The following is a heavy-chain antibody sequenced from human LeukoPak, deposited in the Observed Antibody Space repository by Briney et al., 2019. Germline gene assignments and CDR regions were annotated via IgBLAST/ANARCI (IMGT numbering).Heavy chain of an antibody. V-gene: IGHV3-23*01. Sequence: PGGSLRLSCAASGFTFSSYAMRWVRQAPGKGLEWVSAISGSGGSTYYADSVKGRFTISRDNSKNTLYLQMNSLRAEDTAVYYCAKVLGGGSCYSAVDYWGQGTLVTVSS. CDR1: GFTFSSYA. CDR2: ISGSGGST. J-gene: IGHJ4*02. CDR3: AKVLGGGSCYSAVDY. D-gene: IGHD2-15*01.